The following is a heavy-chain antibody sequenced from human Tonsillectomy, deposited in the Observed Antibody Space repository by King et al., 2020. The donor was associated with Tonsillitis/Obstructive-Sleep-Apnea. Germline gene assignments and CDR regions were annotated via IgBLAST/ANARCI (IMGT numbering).Heavy chain of an antibody. V-gene: IGHV4-59*01. CDR1: AGSINGYY. D-gene: IGHD5-24*01. CDR2: IYYSGST. CDR3: AREEREGYSYAWYFDL. J-gene: IGHJ2*01. Sequence: QVQLQESGPGLVRPSETLSLTCTVSAGSINGYYWSWIRQPPGKGLEWIGYIYYSGSTNYNPSLKSRVTISFDTSPNQVSLKLSSVTAADTAVYYCAREEREGYSYAWYFDLWGRGTLVTVSS.